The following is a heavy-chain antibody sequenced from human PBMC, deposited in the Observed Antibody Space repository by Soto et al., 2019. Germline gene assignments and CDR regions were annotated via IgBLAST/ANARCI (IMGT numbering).Heavy chain of an antibody. D-gene: IGHD3-22*01. V-gene: IGHV4-30-4*01. J-gene: IGHJ5*02. Sequence: QVQLQESGPGLVKPSQTLSLTCTVSGGSISSGDYYWSWIRQPPGKGLEWIGYIYYSGSTYYNPSLKSRVTIAVDTSKNQFSLKLSSVTAADTAVYYCARDQYYYDSSGGKTNWFDPWGQGTLVTVSS. CDR1: GGSISSGDYY. CDR2: IYYSGST. CDR3: ARDQYYYDSSGGKTNWFDP.